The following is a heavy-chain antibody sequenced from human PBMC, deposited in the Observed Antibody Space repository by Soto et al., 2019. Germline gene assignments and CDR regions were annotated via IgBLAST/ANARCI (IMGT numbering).Heavy chain of an antibody. CDR2: IYYSGST. V-gene: IGHV4-59*01. CDR1: GGSISSYY. D-gene: IGHD3-10*01. J-gene: IGHJ3*02. Sequence: PSETLSLTCTVSGGSISSYYWSRIRQPPGKGLEWIGYIYYSGSTNYNPSLKSRVTISVDTSKNQSSLKLSSVTAADTAVYYCARVKYTMVRGVSDAFDIWGQGTMVTVSS. CDR3: ARVKYTMVRGVSDAFDI.